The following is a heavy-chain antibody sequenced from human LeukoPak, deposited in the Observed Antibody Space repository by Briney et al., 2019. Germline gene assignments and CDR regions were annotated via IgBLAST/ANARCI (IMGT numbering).Heavy chain of an antibody. CDR3: AKARSLTCGGDCYQIDY. CDR1: GFTFSSFA. CDR2: ISGSGYTT. V-gene: IGHV3-23*01. J-gene: IGHJ4*02. D-gene: IGHD2-21*02. Sequence: GGSLRLSCVASGFTFSSFAINWVRQAPGKGLEWVSGISGSGYTTYYADSVRGRFSISRDNSRNTLSLQMSSLRAEDTAVYYCAKARSLTCGGDCYQIDYWVQGTLVIVSS.